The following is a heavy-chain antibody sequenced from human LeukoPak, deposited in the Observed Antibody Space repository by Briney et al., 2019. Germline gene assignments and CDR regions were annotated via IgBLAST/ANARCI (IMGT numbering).Heavy chain of an antibody. J-gene: IGHJ4*02. CDR3: AREGDIVVVPADLDY. V-gene: IGHV3-21*01. CDR1: GFTFSSYS. D-gene: IGHD2-2*01. Sequence: GGSLRLSCAASGFTFSSYSMNWVPQTPGKGLEWVSSISSSSSYIYYADSVKGRFTISRDNAKNSLYLQMNSLRAEDTAVYYCAREGDIVVVPADLDYWGQGTLVTVSS. CDR2: ISSSSSYI.